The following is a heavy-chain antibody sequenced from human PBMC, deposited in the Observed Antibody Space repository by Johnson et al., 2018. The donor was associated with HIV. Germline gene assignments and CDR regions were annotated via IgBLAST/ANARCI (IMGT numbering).Heavy chain of an antibody. J-gene: IGHJ3*02. CDR2: INWNGGST. CDR1: GFTFDDFD. D-gene: IGHD6-6*01. CDR3: ARAWYSSSAFDI. Sequence: VQLVESGGGVVRPGGSLRLSCAASGFTFDDFDMSWVRQSPGKGLGWVSGINWNGGSTGYADSVKGRFTISRGNAKNSLYLQMNSLSAEDTALYYCARAWYSSSAFDIWGQGTMVTGSS. V-gene: IGHV3-20*04.